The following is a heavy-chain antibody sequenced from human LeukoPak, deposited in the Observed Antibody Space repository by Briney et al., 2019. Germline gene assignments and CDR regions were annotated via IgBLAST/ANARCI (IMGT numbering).Heavy chain of an antibody. CDR3: ARVTYNGYQHFDY. CDR2: IHHRGTT. Sequence: SETLSLTCIVSGGSISSNTYYWGWIRLPPGKGLEWIGEIHHRGTTYYNPSLRSRVTISGDTSKTQFSLRLTSVTAADTAVYYCARVTYNGYQHFDYWGQGNLVTVS. CDR1: GGSISSNTYY. J-gene: IGHJ4*02. D-gene: IGHD3-10*01. V-gene: IGHV4-39*07.